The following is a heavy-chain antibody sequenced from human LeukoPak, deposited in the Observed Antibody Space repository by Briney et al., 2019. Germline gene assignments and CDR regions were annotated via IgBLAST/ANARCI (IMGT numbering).Heavy chain of an antibody. D-gene: IGHD6-19*01. J-gene: IGHJ4*02. CDR1: GFTFSSCG. CDR3: ARDQEIAVASDY. CDR2: MCSGGSTI. V-gene: IGHV3-48*03. Sequence: AGTLRLSCAASGFTFSSCGMNWVCQAQGKGLGWDSFMCSGGSTIYYEDSVQSRFIISRVNAQNSLFLQMNSLRAEDTAVYYCARDQEIAVASDYWGQGTLVTVSS.